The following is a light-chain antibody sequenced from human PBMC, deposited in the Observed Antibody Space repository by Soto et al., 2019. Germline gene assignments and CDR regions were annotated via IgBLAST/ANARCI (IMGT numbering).Light chain of an antibody. CDR2: KAS. V-gene: IGKV1-5*03. J-gene: IGKJ1*01. CDR3: QQCKSYAEA. Sequence: DIQMTQSPSSLSGSVGDRVTITCRACQTISTWLAWYQQKPGKAPTLLIYKASTLKSGVPSRFSGSGSGTEVTLTISSLQPDDFATYSCQQCKSYAEAFGQGTKVELK. CDR1: QTISTW.